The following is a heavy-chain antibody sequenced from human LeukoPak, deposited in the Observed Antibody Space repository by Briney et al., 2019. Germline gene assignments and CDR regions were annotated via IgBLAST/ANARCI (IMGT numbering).Heavy chain of an antibody. D-gene: IGHD6-13*01. CDR2: IKQDGSEK. J-gene: IGHJ5*02. CDR1: GFTFSRDW. CDR3: ARDLTSSSWP. V-gene: IGHV3-7*01. Sequence: GGSLRLSCAASGFTFSRDWMSWVRQAPGKGLEWVANIKQDGSEKYYMDSVKGRFTISRDNAKNSLYLQMNSLRAEDTAVYYCARDLTSSSWPWGQGTLVTVSS.